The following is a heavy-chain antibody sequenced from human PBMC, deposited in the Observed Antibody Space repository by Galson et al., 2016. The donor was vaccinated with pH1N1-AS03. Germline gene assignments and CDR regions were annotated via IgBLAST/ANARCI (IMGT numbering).Heavy chain of an antibody. CDR3: ARGNDYGSGTFYRSFGMDV. Sequence: ETLSLTCAVYGGSLSGYYWTWIRQPLGKGLQWIGESNHRGSTRGIPTYNPSLKSRVTISVDTSKNQFSLRLNSVTAADTAVYFCARGNDYGSGTFYRSFGMDVWGQGTTVAVSS. V-gene: IGHV4-34*01. CDR1: GGSLSGYY. J-gene: IGHJ6*02. D-gene: IGHD3-10*01. CDR2: SNHRGST.